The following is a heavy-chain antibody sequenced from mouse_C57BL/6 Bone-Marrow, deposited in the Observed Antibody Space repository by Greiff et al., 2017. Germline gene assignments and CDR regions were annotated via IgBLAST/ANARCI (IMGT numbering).Heavy chain of an antibody. CDR1: GFTFSDYY. J-gene: IGHJ2*01. D-gene: IGHD2-12*01. Sequence: VESEGGLVQPGSSMKLSCTASGFTFSDYYMAWVRQVPEKGLEWVANINYDGSSTYYLDSLKSRFIISRDNAKNILYLQMSSLKSEDTATYYCAREGTTGYYFDYWGQGTTLTVSS. CDR3: AREGTTGYYFDY. CDR2: INYDGSST. V-gene: IGHV5-16*01.